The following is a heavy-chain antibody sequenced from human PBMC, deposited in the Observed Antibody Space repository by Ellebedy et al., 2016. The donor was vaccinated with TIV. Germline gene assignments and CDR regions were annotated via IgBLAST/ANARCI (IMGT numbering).Heavy chain of an antibody. CDR1: GFTFKNYW. D-gene: IGHD1-1*01. J-gene: IGHJ2*01. Sequence: GESLKISCAASGFTFKNYWMTWVRQAPGKGLEWVASIEDAGTETYSVDSAEGRFIISRDNAKNSLYLLINNPRDEDTAVYYCARRGSRYWHFDLWGRGTQVIVSS. CDR3: ARRGSRYWHFDL. V-gene: IGHV3-7*03. CDR2: IEDAGTET.